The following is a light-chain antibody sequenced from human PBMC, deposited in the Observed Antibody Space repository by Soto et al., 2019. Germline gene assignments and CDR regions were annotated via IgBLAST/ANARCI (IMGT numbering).Light chain of an antibody. Sequence: EIVMTQSPATLSVSPGERATLSCRASQSVSSNLAWYQQKPGQTPRLLIYGASTRATGIPVRFSGSGSGTEFTLTISSLQSEDSAVYYCQQYNNWPPVTFCQGTKLEIK. J-gene: IGKJ2*01. CDR3: QQYNNWPPVT. CDR1: QSVSSN. V-gene: IGKV3-15*01. CDR2: GAS.